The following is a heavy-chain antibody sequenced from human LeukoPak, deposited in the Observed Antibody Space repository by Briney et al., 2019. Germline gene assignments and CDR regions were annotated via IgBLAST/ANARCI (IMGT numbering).Heavy chain of an antibody. V-gene: IGHV1-18*01. CDR1: GYTFTSYG. Sequence: ASVKVSCKASGYTFTSYGISWVRQAPGQGLEWMGWISAYNGNTNYAQKLQGRVTMTTDTSTSTAYMELRSLRSDDTAVYNCARDMLSNGLFDYWGQGTLVTVSS. CDR2: ISAYNGNT. CDR3: ARDMLSNGLFDY. D-gene: IGHD3-10*02. J-gene: IGHJ4*02.